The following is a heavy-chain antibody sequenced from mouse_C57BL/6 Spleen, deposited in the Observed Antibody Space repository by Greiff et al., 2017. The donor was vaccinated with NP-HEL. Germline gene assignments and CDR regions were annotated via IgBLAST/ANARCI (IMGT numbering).Heavy chain of an antibody. D-gene: IGHD2-3*01. CDR1: GYTFTSYG. J-gene: IGHJ1*03. V-gene: IGHV1-81*01. CDR2: IYPRSGNT. Sequence: LVESGAELARPGASVKLSCKASGYTFTSYGISWVKQRTGQGLEWIGEIYPRSGNTYYNEKFKGKATLTAAKSSSTAYMELRSLTSEDSAVYFCARSPIYDGYYVWYFDVWGTGTTVTVSS. CDR3: ARSPIYDGYYVWYFDV.